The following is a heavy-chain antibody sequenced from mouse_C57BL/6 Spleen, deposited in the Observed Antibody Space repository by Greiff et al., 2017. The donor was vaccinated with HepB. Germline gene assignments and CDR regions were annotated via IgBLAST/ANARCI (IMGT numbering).Heavy chain of an antibody. V-gene: IGHV1-19*01. CDR2: INPYNGGT. Sequence: DVQLQESGPVLVKPGASVKMSCKASGYTFTDYYMNWVKQSHGKSLEWIGVINPYNGGTSYNQKFKGKATLTVDKSSSTAYMELNSLTSEDSAVYYCARDYGSRYYYAMDYWGQGTSVTVSS. CDR3: ARDYGSRYYYAMDY. D-gene: IGHD1-1*01. CDR1: GYTFTDYY. J-gene: IGHJ4*01.